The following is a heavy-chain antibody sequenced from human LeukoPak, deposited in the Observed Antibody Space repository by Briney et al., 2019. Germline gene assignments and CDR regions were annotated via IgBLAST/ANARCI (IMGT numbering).Heavy chain of an antibody. V-gene: IGHV3-30-3*01. J-gene: IGHJ6*03. Sequence: GGSLRLSCAASGFAFSSYAMHWVRQAPGKGLEWVAVISYDGSNKYYADSVKGRFTISRDNSKNTLYLQMNSLRSEDTAVYYCARVGGFLDDYYYYYMDVWGKGTTVTVSS. CDR1: GFAFSSYA. D-gene: IGHD3-3*01. CDR2: ISYDGSNK. CDR3: ARVGGFLDDYYYYYMDV.